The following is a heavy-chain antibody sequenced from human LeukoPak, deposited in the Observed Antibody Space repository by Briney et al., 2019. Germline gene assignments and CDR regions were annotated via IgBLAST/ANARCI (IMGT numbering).Heavy chain of an antibody. V-gene: IGHV4-61*02. D-gene: IGHD6-13*01. CDR1: GGSISSGSYY. Sequence: PSETLSLTCTVSGGSISSGSYYWSWIRQPAGKRLEWIGRIYTSGSTNYNPSLKSRVTISVDTSKNQFSLKLSSVTAADTAVYYCARGIAAALRGYYMDVWGKGTTVTVSS. J-gene: IGHJ6*03. CDR3: ARGIAAALRGYYMDV. CDR2: IYTSGST.